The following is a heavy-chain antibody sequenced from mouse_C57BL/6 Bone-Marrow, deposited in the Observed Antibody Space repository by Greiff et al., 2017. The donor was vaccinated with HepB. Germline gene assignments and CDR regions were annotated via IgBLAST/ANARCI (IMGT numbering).Heavy chain of an antibody. CDR3: ARDTMIPAWFAY. CDR1: GFTFSSYA. Sequence: EVKVVESGGGLVKPGGSLKLSCAASGFTFSSYAMSWVRQTPEKRLEWVATISDGGSYTYYPDNVKGRLTISRDNAKNNLYLQMSHLKSEDTAMYYCARDTMIPAWFAYWGQGTLVTVSA. J-gene: IGHJ3*01. CDR2: ISDGGSYT. D-gene: IGHD2-4*01. V-gene: IGHV5-4*01.